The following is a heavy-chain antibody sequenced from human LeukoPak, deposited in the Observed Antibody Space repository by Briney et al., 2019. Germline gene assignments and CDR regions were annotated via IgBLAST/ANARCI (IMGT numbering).Heavy chain of an antibody. J-gene: IGHJ4*02. CDR2: IYPGDSDT. D-gene: IGHD2/OR15-2a*01. V-gene: IGHV5-51*01. CDR1: GYSFTGYW. Sequence: GESLKISCKGSGYSFTGYWIGWVRQMTAKGLEWMGIIYPGDSDTRYSPSFQGQVTISADKSISTAWLQWSSLKASDTAMYYCARALLPSRRRHFDYWGQGTLVTVSS. CDR3: ARALLPSRRRHFDY.